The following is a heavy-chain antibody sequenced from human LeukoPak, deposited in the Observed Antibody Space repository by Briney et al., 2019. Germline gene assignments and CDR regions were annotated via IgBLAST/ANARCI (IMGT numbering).Heavy chain of an antibody. D-gene: IGHD6-13*01. CDR2: INPSGGST. J-gene: IGHJ6*02. CDR1: GYTFTSYY. V-gene: IGHV1-46*01. CDR3: ASYSIAAAGMLRYYYGMDV. Sequence: ASVEVSCKASGYTFTSYYMHWVRQAPGQGLEWMGIINPSGGSTSYAQKFQGRVTMTRDTSTSTVYMELSSLRSEDTAVYYCASYSIAAAGMLRYYYGMDVWGQGTTVTVSS.